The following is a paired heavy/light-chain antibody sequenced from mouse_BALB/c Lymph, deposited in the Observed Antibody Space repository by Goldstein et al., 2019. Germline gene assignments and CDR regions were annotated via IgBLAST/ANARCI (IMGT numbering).Light chain of an antibody. CDR2: WAS. V-gene: IGKV8-30*01. CDR3: QQYYSYPLT. CDR1: QSLLYSSNQKNY. J-gene: IGKJ5*01. Sequence: DIVMSQSPSSLAVSVGEKVTMSCKSSQSLLYSSNQKNYLAWYQQKPGQSPKLLIYWASTRESGVPDRFTGSGSGTDFTLTISSVKAEDLAVYYCQQYYSYPLTFGAGTKLELK.
Heavy chain of an antibody. CDR2: ISSGGGNT. D-gene: IGHD2-3*01. CDR1: GFTFSSYT. V-gene: IGHV5-9*03. CDR3: ARSYDGYYSDY. J-gene: IGHJ2*01. Sequence: EVMLVESGGGLVKPGGSLKLSCAASGFTFSSYTMSWVRQTPEKRLEWVATISSGGGNTYYPDSVKGRFTISRDNAKNNLYLQMSSLRSEDTALYYCARSYDGYYSDYWGQGTTLTVSS.